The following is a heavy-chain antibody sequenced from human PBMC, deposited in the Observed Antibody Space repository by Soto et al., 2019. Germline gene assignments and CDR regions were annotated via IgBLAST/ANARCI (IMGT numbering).Heavy chain of an antibody. CDR3: AKVKWFGELLYYYFDY. D-gene: IGHD3-10*01. CDR1: GFTFSSYA. Sequence: GGSLRLSCAASGFTFSSYAMSWVRQAPGKGLEWVSAISGSGGSTYYADSVKGRFTISRDNSKNTLYLQMNSLRAEDTAVYYCAKVKWFGELLYYYFDYWGQGTLVTVSS. J-gene: IGHJ4*02. V-gene: IGHV3-23*01. CDR2: ISGSGGST.